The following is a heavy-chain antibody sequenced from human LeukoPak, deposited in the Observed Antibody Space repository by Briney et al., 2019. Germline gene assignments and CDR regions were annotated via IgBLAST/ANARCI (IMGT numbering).Heavy chain of an antibody. CDR1: GYTLTELS. Sequence: GSVKVSCKVSGYTLTELSMHWVRQAPGKGLEWMGGFDPEDGETIYAQKFQGRVTMTEDTSTDTAYMELSSLRSEDTAVYYCATGEGGGWSLDYWGQGTLVTVSS. CDR3: ATGEGGGWSLDY. J-gene: IGHJ4*02. CDR2: FDPEDGET. V-gene: IGHV1-24*01. D-gene: IGHD6-19*01.